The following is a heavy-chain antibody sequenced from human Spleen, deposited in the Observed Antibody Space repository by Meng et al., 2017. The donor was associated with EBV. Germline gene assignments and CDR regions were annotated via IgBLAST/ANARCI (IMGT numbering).Heavy chain of an antibody. CDR2: VHYTGST. J-gene: IGHJ5*02. CDR3: ARPFPSWQSPRLDPFGA. V-gene: IGHV4-39*01. D-gene: IGHD6-19*01. Sequence: QPQPDEAGPGLVKPSATLSLTCSGSGVSISDTYYYWGWIRQPPGRGLEWIGSVHYTGSTYYSPSLKSRVTESVDTSKNQFSLRLTSVTAADTAVYYCARPFPSWQSPRLDPFGAWGQGTLVTVSS. CDR1: GVSISDTYYY.